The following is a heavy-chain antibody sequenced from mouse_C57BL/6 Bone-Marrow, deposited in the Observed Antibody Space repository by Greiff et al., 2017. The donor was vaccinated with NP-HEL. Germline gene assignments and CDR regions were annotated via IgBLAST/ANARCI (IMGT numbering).Heavy chain of an antibody. V-gene: IGHV2-9-1*01. Sequence: QVQLQQSGPGLVAPSQSLSITCTVSGFSLTSSAISWVRQPPGTGLEWLGVIWTGGGTHYNSALKSKLSISKDNSKSQVFLKMNSLQTADTSSYYCARNPEILLYYYGSSFDYWGQGTSVTVSS. D-gene: IGHD1-1*01. CDR2: IWTGGGT. CDR3: ARNPEILLYYYGSSFDY. J-gene: IGHJ4*01. CDR1: GFSLTSSA.